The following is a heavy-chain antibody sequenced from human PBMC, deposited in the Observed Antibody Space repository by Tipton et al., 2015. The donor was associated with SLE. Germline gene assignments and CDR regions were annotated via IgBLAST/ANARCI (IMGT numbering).Heavy chain of an antibody. CDR1: GFTFSSYG. Sequence: SLRLSCAASGFTFSSYGMHWVRQAPGKGLEWVAVISYDGSNKYYADSVKGRFTISRDNSKNTLYLQMNSLRVEDTAVYFCASELGQWAFDIWGQGTMATVSS. D-gene: IGHD6-19*01. V-gene: IGHV3-30*03. CDR3: ASELGQWAFDI. J-gene: IGHJ3*02. CDR2: ISYDGSNK.